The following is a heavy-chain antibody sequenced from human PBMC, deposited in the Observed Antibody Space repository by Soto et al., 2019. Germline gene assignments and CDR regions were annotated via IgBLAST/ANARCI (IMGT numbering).Heavy chain of an antibody. CDR3: ARHDRVVVEGRWFDP. V-gene: IGHV4-38-2*01. J-gene: IGHJ5*02. Sequence: SETLSLTCAFSCYSISSGYHWGWMRQPPAGGLEWLGSVHHSGSTYYNPSLKSRLTISVDKSKNQFSLNLTSVTAAATDMYYCARHDRVVVEGRWFDPWGQGTLVTVSS. D-gene: IGHD2-15*01. CDR1: CYSISSGYH. CDR2: VHHSGST.